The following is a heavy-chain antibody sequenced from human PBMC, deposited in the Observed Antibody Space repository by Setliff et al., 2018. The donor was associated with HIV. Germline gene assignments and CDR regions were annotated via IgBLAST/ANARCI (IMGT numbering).Heavy chain of an antibody. Sequence: KPSETLSLTCTVSGGSTSSSSYYGGWIRQPPGRGLEWIGQIYHSGSTNYNPSLKSRVTISVDKSKKQFSLKLISVTAADTAVYYCARVDIGSGSYNFDYWGQGMLVTVSS. CDR3: ARVDIGSGSYNFDY. J-gene: IGHJ4*02. D-gene: IGHD3-10*01. V-gene: IGHV4-39*07. CDR2: IYHSGST. CDR1: GGSTSSSSYY.